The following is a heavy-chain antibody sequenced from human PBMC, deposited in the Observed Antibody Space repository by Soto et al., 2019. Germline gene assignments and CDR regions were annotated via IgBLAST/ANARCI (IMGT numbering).Heavy chain of an antibody. V-gene: IGHV3-48*03. CDR2: ITGSGGAM. CDR1: GFDFSGSE. J-gene: IGHJ4*02. CDR3: AKVAPFILGSPF. Sequence: GGSLRLSCIASGFDFSGSEMNWFRQAPGKGLEWVAYITGSGGAMFHADSLKGRFSISRDNAKNSLFLEMNNLTADDAGVYYCAKVAPFILGSPFWGQGTLVTVSS. D-gene: IGHD2-21*01.